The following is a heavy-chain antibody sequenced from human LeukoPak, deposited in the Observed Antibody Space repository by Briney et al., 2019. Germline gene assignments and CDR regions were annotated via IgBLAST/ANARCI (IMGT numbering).Heavy chain of an antibody. Sequence: GGSLRLSCTASGFTFSSYSMNWVRQAPGKGLEWVSSISSSSSYIYYADSVKGRFTISRDNAKNSLYLQMNSLRAEDTAVYYCARGHCSSTSCYEGDYWGQGTLVTVSS. J-gene: IGHJ4*02. CDR2: ISSSSSYI. V-gene: IGHV3-21*01. D-gene: IGHD2-2*01. CDR3: ARGHCSSTSCYEGDY. CDR1: GFTFSSYS.